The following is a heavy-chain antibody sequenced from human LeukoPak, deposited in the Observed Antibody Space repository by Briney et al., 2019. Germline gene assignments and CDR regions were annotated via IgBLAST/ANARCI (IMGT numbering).Heavy chain of an antibody. D-gene: IGHD6-6*01. CDR3: ARDRVYSSSSGSDYMDV. CDR1: GFTFSSYG. J-gene: IGHJ6*03. CDR2: IWYDGSNK. Sequence: GGSLRLSCAASGFTFSSYGMHWVRQAPGKGLEWVAVIWYDGSNKYYADSVKGRFTISRDNSKNTLYLQMNSLRAEDTAVYYCARDRVYSSSSGSDYMDVWGKGTTVTVSS. V-gene: IGHV3-33*01.